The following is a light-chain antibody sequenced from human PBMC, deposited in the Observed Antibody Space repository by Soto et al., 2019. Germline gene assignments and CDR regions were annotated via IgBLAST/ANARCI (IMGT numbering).Light chain of an antibody. V-gene: IGKV1-33*01. Sequence: DIVMTQSPSGLCVSPGEIATLSCRASQEISRRLDWYQQKPGKAPSLLIYDASNLETGVPSRFSGSGSGTDFTFTISSLQPEDIATYYCQKYDNLPLTFGGGTKGDIK. CDR2: DAS. J-gene: IGKJ4*01. CDR3: QKYDNLPLT. CDR1: QEISRR.